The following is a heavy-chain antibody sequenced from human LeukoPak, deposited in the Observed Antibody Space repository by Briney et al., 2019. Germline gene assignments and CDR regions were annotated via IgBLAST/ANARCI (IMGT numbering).Heavy chain of an antibody. J-gene: IGHJ4*02. CDR2: IIPIFGTA. Sequence: SVKVSCKASGGTFSSYAISWVRQAPGQGLEWMGGIIPIFGTANYAQKFQGRVTITADESTSTAYMELSSLRSEDTAVYYCARTTDYYDSSGYWDYWGQGTLVTVSS. V-gene: IGHV1-69*13. D-gene: IGHD3-22*01. CDR3: ARTTDYYDSSGYWDY. CDR1: GGTFSSYA.